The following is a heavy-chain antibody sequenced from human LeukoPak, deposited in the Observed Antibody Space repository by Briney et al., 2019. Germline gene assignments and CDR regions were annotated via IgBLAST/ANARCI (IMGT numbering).Heavy chain of an antibody. Sequence: GGSLRLSCAASGFTFSSYEMNWVRQAPGKRLEWVSYISSSGSTIYYADSVKGRFTISRDNAKNSLYLQMNSLRAEDTAVYYCARDWLGYCSSTSCPESSAFDIWGQGTMVTVSS. J-gene: IGHJ3*02. D-gene: IGHD2-2*01. CDR1: GFTFSSYE. CDR2: ISSSGSTI. V-gene: IGHV3-48*03. CDR3: ARDWLGYCSSTSCPESSAFDI.